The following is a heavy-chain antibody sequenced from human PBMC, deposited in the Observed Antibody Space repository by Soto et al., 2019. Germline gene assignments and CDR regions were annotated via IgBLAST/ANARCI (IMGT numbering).Heavy chain of an antibody. Sequence: EVQLVESGGGLVQPGGSLRLSCAASGFTFSSYSMNWVRQAPGKGLEWVSYISSSSSTIYYSDSVKGRFTISRDNAKNSLYLQMNSLRAEDTAVYYCARDLHYYGSGNYYYGMDVWGQGTTVTVSS. CDR1: GFTFSSYS. V-gene: IGHV3-48*01. CDR2: ISSSSSTI. D-gene: IGHD3-10*01. J-gene: IGHJ6*02. CDR3: ARDLHYYGSGNYYYGMDV.